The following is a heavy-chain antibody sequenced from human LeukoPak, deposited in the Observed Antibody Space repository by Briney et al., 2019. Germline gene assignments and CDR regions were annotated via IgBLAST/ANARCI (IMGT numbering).Heavy chain of an antibody. V-gene: IGHV1-2*06. D-gene: IGHD1-26*01. Sequence: ASVKVSCKASGCTFTGLYIHFVRQAPGQGLEWMGRTNPRSGGTTYSQQFQGRDTMTRDTSISAAYMELSSLRSDDTAVYYCARDAGVYSGSYRGRFDYWGQGTLVTVSS. CDR1: GCTFTGLY. CDR2: TNPRSGGT. J-gene: IGHJ4*02. CDR3: ARDAGVYSGSYRGRFDY.